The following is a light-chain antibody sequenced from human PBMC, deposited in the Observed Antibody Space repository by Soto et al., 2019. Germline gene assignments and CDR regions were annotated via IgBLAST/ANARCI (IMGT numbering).Light chain of an antibody. CDR2: GAS. CDR1: QSVGSK. J-gene: IGKJ4*01. V-gene: IGKV3-15*01. CDR3: QQYNSWPPT. Sequence: EIVMTQSPATLSVSPGERVTLSCRPSQSVGSKLAWYQQKPGQPPRLLIHGASTRATGVPARFRGSGSGTEFTLTISSLQSEDLALYYCQQYNSWPPTFGGGTKVEI.